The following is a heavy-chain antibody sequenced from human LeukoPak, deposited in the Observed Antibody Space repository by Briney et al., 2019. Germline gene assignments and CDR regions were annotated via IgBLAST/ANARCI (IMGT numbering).Heavy chain of an antibody. CDR1: GFTFSNYW. CDR2: IKQDGSEK. V-gene: IGHV3-7*01. CDR3: ARVGGGYDFWSGYWGLYYYYYMDV. D-gene: IGHD3-3*01. Sequence: GGSLRLSCAASGFTFSNYWMSWVRQAPGKGLEWVVNIKQDGSEKYYVDSGKGRFTISRDNAKNSLYLQMNSLRAEDTAVYYCARVGGGYDFWSGYWGLYYYYYMDVWGKGTTVTVSS. J-gene: IGHJ6*03.